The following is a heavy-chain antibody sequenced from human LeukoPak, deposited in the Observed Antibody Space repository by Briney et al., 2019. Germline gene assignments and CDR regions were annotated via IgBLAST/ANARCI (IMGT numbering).Heavy chain of an antibody. CDR3: ARDSSNNWFDP. CDR1: GYILTDYY. Sequence: ASVKVSCKASGYILTDYYIHWMRQAPGQGLEWMGWMYPNSGATKYAQQFQGRVTLTRDTSISTVYLELSSLVSDDTAVYYCARDSSNNWFDPWGQGTLVTVSS. J-gene: IGHJ5*02. V-gene: IGHV1-2*02. CDR2: MYPNSGAT.